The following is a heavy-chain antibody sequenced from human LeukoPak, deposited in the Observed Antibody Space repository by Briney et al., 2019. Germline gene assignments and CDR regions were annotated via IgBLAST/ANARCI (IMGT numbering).Heavy chain of an antibody. V-gene: IGHV1-69*06. CDR3: ARVGHNPGPPYFDY. Sequence: ASVKVSCKASGGTFSSYAISWVRQAPGQGLEWMGGIIPIFGTANYAQKFQGRVTITADKSTSTAYIELSSLRSEDTAVYYCARVGHNPGPPYFDYWGQGTLVTVSS. CDR1: GGTFSSYA. D-gene: IGHD1-1*01. CDR2: IIPIFGTA. J-gene: IGHJ4*02.